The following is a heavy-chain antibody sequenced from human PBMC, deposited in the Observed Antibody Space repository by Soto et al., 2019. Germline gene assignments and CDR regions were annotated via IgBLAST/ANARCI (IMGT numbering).Heavy chain of an antibody. V-gene: IGHV4-39*07. CDR2: INHSGST. Sequence: PSETLSLTCTVSCGSISSSSDYWSWIRQPPGKGLEWIGEINHSGSTNYNPSLKSRVTISVDTSKNQFSLKLSSVTAADTAVYYCASRRCIICVSYWGQGTLVTVSS. J-gene: IGHJ4*02. D-gene: IGHD3-10*01. CDR1: CGSISSSSDY. CDR3: ASRRCIICVSY.